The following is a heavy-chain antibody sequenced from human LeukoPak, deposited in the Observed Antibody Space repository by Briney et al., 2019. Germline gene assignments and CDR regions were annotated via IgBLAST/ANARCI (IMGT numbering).Heavy chain of an antibody. Sequence: RPGGSLRLSCAASGFTFSTSAMNWVGQVPGKGLEWVSSIDYDSSHIYYAASVRGRFTTSRDNARISVYLQMNSLRVEDTAVYYCARDPLRYLRVGHYDYWGQGTLVAVSS. CDR1: GFTFSTSA. CDR2: IDYDSSHI. D-gene: IGHD3-9*01. CDR3: ARDPLRYLRVGHYDY. J-gene: IGHJ4*02. V-gene: IGHV3-21*01.